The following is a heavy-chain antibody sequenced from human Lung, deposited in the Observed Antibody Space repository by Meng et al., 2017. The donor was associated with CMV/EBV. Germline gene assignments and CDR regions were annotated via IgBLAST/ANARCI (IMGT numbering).Heavy chain of an antibody. V-gene: IGHV3-30*02. CDR3: ATSEEGGYDFWSGYSGNYYGMDV. CDR1: GFTFSSYG. J-gene: IGHJ6*02. Sequence: GESLKISCAASGFTFSSYGMHWVRQAPGKGLEWVAFIRYDGSNKYYADSVKGRFTISRDNSKNTLYLQMNSLRAEDTAVYYCATSEEGGYDFWSGYSGNYYGMDVWGQGTXVTVYS. D-gene: IGHD3-3*01. CDR2: IRYDGSNK.